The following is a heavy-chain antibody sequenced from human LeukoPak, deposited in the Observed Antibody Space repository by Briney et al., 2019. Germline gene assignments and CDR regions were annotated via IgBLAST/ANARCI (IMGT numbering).Heavy chain of an antibody. V-gene: IGHV4-39*01. CDR2: IYYSGST. CDR3: ARHSGYSYGYAYYYYYMDV. J-gene: IGHJ6*03. CDR1: AGSISSSSYY. Sequence: SETLSLTCTVSAGSISSSSYYWGWIRQPPGKGLEWIGSIYYSGSTYYNPSLKSRVTISVDPSKNQFSLKLSSVTAADTAVYYCARHSGYSYGYAYYYYYMDVWGKGTTVTVSS. D-gene: IGHD5-18*01.